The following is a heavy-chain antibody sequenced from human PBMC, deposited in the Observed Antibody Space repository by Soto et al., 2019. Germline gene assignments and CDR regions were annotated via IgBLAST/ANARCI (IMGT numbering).Heavy chain of an antibody. CDR3: ARGTRALITSFFAY. Sequence: PSETLSLTCSVSGDAISNFYWSWIRQTPGRGLEWIGCVHESGSTDYNHSLKGRVTISLHTSKSQFSLSLRSATAADTATYYCARGTRALITSFFAYWGQGIPVTVSS. V-gene: IGHV4-59*03. D-gene: IGHD1-20*01. CDR2: VHESGST. CDR1: GDAISNFY. J-gene: IGHJ4*02.